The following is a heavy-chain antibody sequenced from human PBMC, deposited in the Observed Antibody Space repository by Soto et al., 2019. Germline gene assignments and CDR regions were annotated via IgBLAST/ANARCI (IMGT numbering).Heavy chain of an antibody. D-gene: IGHD2-21*02. CDR1: GYSFTSYW. CDR3: AMSPRCGGDCNYYYYYGMDV. Sequence: GESLKISCKGSGYSFTSYWIGWVRQMPGKGLEWMGIIYPGDSDTRYSPSFQGQVTISADKSISTAYLQWSSLKASDTAMYYCAMSPRCGGDCNYYYYYGMDVWGQGTTVTVSS. J-gene: IGHJ6*02. V-gene: IGHV5-51*01. CDR2: IYPGDSDT.